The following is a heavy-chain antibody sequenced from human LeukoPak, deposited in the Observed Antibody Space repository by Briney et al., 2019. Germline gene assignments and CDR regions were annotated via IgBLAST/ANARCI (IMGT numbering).Heavy chain of an antibody. D-gene: IGHD3-3*01. CDR2: IYPGESDT. CDR3: ARRQEWSSAFDI. J-gene: IGHJ3*02. CDR1: EYSFTSYW. Sequence: GESLKISCKGSEYSFTSYWIGWVRPMPGKGLEWMGIIYPGESDTRYSPSFQGQVTISADKSISTAYLQWSSLKASDTAMYYCARRQEWSSAFDIWGQGTMVTVSS. V-gene: IGHV5-51*01.